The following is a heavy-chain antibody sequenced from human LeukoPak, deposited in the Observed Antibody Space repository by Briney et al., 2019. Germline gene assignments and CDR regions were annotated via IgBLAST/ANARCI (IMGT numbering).Heavy chain of an antibody. Sequence: SETLSLXCTVSGGSISSYYWSWTRQPPGKGLEWIGYIYYSGSTNYNPSLKSRVTISVDTSKNQFSLKLSSVTAADTAVYYCARVADGVRGVPLDYWGQGTLVTVSS. CDR2: IYYSGST. CDR1: GGSISSYY. V-gene: IGHV4-59*01. CDR3: ARVADGVRGVPLDY. D-gene: IGHD3-10*01. J-gene: IGHJ4*02.